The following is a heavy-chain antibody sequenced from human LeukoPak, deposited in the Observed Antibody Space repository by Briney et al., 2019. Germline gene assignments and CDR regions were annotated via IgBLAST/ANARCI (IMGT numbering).Heavy chain of an antibody. CDR1: GFTFSGST. CDR3: TGGSGCYSDY. Sequence: GGSLRLSCAASGFTFSGSTMHWVCQASGKGLEWVGRIRSKTDNYATAYAASVKGRFTISRDDSKNTAYLQMNSLKTEDTAVYYCTGGSGCYSDYWGQGTLVTVSS. V-gene: IGHV3-73*01. J-gene: IGHJ4*02. D-gene: IGHD3-10*01. CDR2: IRSKTDNYAT.